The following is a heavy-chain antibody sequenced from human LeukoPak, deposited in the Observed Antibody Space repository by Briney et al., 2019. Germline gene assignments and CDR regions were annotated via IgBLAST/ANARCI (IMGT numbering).Heavy chain of an antibody. V-gene: IGHV1-18*01. CDR2: ISAYDDKR. Sequence: ASVNVSCKASGYTFTSYGISWARQAPGQGLEWMGWISAYDDKRNSVQRFQGRITMTTDTSTSTAYMELRSLRSDDTAVYYCARERGGSFSYWGQGTLVTVSS. D-gene: IGHD1-26*01. CDR1: GYTFTSYG. J-gene: IGHJ4*02. CDR3: ARERGGSFSY.